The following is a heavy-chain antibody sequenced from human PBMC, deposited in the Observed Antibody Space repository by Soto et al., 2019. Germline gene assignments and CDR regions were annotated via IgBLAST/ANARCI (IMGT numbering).Heavy chain of an antibody. Sequence: QVQLQESGPGLVKSSQTLSLTCTVSGGSISSGGYYWSWIRQHPGKGLEWIGYIYYSGSTYYNPSLKSRVTISVDTSKTQFSLNLSSVTAADTAVYYCARVSIFGVVIYNWGQGTLVTVSS. CDR1: GGSISSGGYY. CDR3: ARVSIFGVVIYN. V-gene: IGHV4-31*03. D-gene: IGHD3-3*01. CDR2: IYYSGST. J-gene: IGHJ4*02.